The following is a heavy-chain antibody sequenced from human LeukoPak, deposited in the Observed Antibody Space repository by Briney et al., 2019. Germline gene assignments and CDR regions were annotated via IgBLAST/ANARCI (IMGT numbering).Heavy chain of an antibody. Sequence: ASVKVSCKASGYTFTSYGISWVRQAPGQGLEWMGWISAYNGNTNYAQKLQGRVTMTTDTSTSTAYMELRSLRSDDTAVYYCARDVPGITISGVVWSYYYMDVWGKGTTVTVSS. CDR1: GYTFTSYG. CDR3: ARDVPGITISGVVWSYYYMDV. D-gene: IGHD3-3*01. CDR2: ISAYNGNT. V-gene: IGHV1-18*01. J-gene: IGHJ6*03.